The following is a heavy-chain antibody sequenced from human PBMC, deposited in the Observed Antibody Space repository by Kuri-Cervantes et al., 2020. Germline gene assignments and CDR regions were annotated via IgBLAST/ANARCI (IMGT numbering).Heavy chain of an antibody. D-gene: IGHD4-11*01. J-gene: IGHJ4*02. CDR3: AREMITITTFFDF. CDR1: GFTFSSYG. CDR2: IWYDGSNK. V-gene: IGHV3-33*01. Sequence: GRSLRPSCAASGFTFSSYGMHWVRQAPGKGLEWVAVIWYDGSNKYYADSVKGRFTISRDNSKNTLYLQMNSLRAEDTAVYYCAREMITITTFFDFWGQGTLVTVSS.